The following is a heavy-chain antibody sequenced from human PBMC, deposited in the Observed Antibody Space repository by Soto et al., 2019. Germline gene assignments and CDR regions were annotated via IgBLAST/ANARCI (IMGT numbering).Heavy chain of an antibody. V-gene: IGHV4-30-4*01. Sequence: PSETLSLTCTVSGGSISSGDYYWSWIRQSPGTGLEWIGYIFYTGSTYYNPSLRSRLAISVDTSKNQFSLKLSSVTAADAAVYYCAREPLKWYGMDVWGQGTTVTVS. CDR1: GGSISSGDYY. D-gene: IGHD1-26*01. CDR2: IFYTGST. J-gene: IGHJ6*02. CDR3: AREPLKWYGMDV.